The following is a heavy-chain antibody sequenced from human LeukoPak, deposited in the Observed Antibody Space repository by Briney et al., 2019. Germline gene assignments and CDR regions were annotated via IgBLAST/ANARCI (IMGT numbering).Heavy chain of an antibody. CDR1: GFTLSSYA. J-gene: IGHJ5*02. CDR3: AKVTESGWFDP. CDR2: NSDSGDTT. Sequence: GGSLRLSCAASGFTLSSYAMTWVRQSPGKGLEWVSTNSDSGDTTFYADSVKGRFTISRDNSMSTVYLQMDSLRAEDTAVYYCAKVTESGWFDPWGQGTLVTVSS. V-gene: IGHV3-23*01. D-gene: IGHD2-21*02.